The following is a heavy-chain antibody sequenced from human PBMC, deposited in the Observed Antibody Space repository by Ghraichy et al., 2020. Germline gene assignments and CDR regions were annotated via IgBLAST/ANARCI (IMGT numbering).Heavy chain of an antibody. CDR1: GFSFTDYW. V-gene: IGHV3-74*01. Sequence: GESLNISCAASGFSFTDYWMHWVRQTPGRGLEWVSHLNIDGTTVNYADSMKGRFTISRDNAKNTMYLQMISLTVEDTAVYYCVRSYKDGLRHFDYWGQGTLVTVSS. CDR2: LNIDGTTV. J-gene: IGHJ4*02. CDR3: VRSYKDGLRHFDY. D-gene: IGHD1-14*01.